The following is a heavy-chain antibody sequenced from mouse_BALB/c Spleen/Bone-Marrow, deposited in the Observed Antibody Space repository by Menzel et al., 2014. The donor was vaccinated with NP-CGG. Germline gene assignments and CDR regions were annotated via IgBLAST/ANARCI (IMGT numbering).Heavy chain of an antibody. Sequence: QVQLKQSGTEVVRPGASVKLSCKASGYSFTTYWMNWVKQRPGQGLEWIGMIHPSDSETRLNQKFKDKATLTVDKSSSTAYTRLNSPTSEDSAVYYCAREKVYYGISWFAYWGQGTLVTVSA. CDR3: AREKVYYGISWFAY. CDR2: IHPSDSET. J-gene: IGHJ3*01. D-gene: IGHD2-1*01. V-gene: IGHV1-61*01. CDR1: GYSFTTYW.